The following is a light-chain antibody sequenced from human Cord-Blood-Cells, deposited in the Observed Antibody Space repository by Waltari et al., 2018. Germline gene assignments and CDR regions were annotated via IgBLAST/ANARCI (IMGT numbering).Light chain of an antibody. J-gene: IGLJ2*01. CDR3: MIWHSSASV. Sequence: TQPSSLSASPGASASLTCPLRSGINVGTYRIYWYQQKPGSPPQYLLRYKSDSDKQQGSGVPSRFSGSKAASANAGILLISGLQSEDEADYYCMIWHSSASVVGGGTKLTVL. V-gene: IGLV5-45*02. CDR2: YKSDSDK. CDR1: SGINVGTYR.